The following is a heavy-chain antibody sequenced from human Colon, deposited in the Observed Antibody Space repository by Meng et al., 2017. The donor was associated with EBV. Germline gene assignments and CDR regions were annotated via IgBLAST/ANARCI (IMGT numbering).Heavy chain of an antibody. CDR2: ISGSGGHT. CDR3: AKSRGEQWLIYY. Sequence: VRRVGLGGGLDRRGGTLRLSWSASGFTFSNYAMNWVRQAPGKGLEWVSAISGSGGHTYYADSVKGRFTISRDNAKNTVHLQLNSLRVEDTALYFCAKSRGEQWLIYYWGQGTLVTVSS. D-gene: IGHD6-19*01. V-gene: IGHV3-23*04. J-gene: IGHJ4*02. CDR1: GFTFSNYA.